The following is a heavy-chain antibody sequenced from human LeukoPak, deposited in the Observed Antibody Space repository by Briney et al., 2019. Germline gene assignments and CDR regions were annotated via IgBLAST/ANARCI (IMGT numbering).Heavy chain of an antibody. Sequence: PSETLSLTCTVSGGSISSSSYYWGWIRQPPGKGLEWIGSIYYSGSTYYNPSLKSRVTISVDTSKNQFSLKLSSVTAADTAAYYCARYGGTNTPFDYWGQGTLVTVSS. CDR3: ARYGGTNTPFDY. CDR2: IYYSGST. D-gene: IGHD2-15*01. V-gene: IGHV4-39*01. J-gene: IGHJ4*02. CDR1: GGSISSSSYY.